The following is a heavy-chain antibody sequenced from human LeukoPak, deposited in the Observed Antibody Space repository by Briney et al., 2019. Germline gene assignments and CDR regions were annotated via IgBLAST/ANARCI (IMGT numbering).Heavy chain of an antibody. D-gene: IGHD3-22*01. CDR1: GFTFSSYA. CDR3: ATYSSLNRREFQY. Sequence: GGSLRLSCAASGFTFSSYAMSWVRQAPGTGLEWFSAITDSGGDTYYSDSVKGRFIISRDNSKNSLYLHMNSLRAEDTAVYYCATYSSLNRREFQYWGQGTLLTVSS. J-gene: IGHJ1*01. V-gene: IGHV3-23*01. CDR2: ITDSGGDT.